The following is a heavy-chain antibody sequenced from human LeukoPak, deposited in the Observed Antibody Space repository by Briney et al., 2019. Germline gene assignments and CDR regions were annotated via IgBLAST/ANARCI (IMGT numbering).Heavy chain of an antibody. Sequence: GWSLRLSCPVSGFTFSDHFLDWVRQAPGKGLEWVSVIYSGGSTYYVDSVKGRFTISRHNSKTRLYLQMNRLRAEDTAVYYCARDLGSGSYDYWGQGTLVTVSS. CDR2: IYSGGST. J-gene: IGHJ4*01. CDR1: GFTFSDHF. CDR3: ARDLGSGSYDY. D-gene: IGHD3-10*01. V-gene: IGHV3-53*04.